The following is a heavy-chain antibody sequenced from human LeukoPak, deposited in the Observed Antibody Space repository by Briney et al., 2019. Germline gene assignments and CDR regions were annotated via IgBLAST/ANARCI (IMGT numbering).Heavy chain of an antibody. J-gene: IGHJ4*02. Sequence: GGSLRLSRAASGFTFSDYYMSWIRQAPGKGLEWVSYISSSGSTIYYADSVKGRFTISRDNAKNSLYLQMNSLRAEDTAVYYCARDKYYGSGSLYDYWGQGTLVTVSS. CDR1: GFTFSDYY. CDR2: ISSSGSTI. V-gene: IGHV3-11*04. D-gene: IGHD3-10*01. CDR3: ARDKYYGSGSLYDY.